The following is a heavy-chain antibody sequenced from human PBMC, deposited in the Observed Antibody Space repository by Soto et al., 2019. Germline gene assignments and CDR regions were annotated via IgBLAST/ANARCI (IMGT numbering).Heavy chain of an antibody. Sequence: PSETLSLTCAVYGGSFSGYYWSWIRQPPGKGLEWIGEINHSGSTNYNPSLKSRVTISVDTSKNQFSLKLSSVTAADTAVYYCARGGKGSSRLDYWGQGTLVTVSS. J-gene: IGHJ4*02. D-gene: IGHD3-10*01. V-gene: IGHV4-34*01. CDR2: INHSGST. CDR3: ARGGKGSSRLDY. CDR1: GGSFSGYY.